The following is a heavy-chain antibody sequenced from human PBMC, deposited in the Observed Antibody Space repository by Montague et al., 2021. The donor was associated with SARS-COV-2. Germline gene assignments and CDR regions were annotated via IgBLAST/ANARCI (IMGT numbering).Heavy chain of an antibody. V-gene: IGHV4-39*01. J-gene: IGHJ5*02. CDR3: ARHRNYGDHSLDNWFHP. CDR2: TYNSGTT. Sequence: SETLSLTCTVAGDSTSCPNCYWGWIRQAPGKGLDWIGTTYNSGTTYYXXXLKSRLTISIDTSKNQFSLKLTSVTAADTAVYYCARHRNYGDHSLDNWFHPWGQGTLVTVSS. CDR1: GDSTSCPNCY. D-gene: IGHD4-17*01.